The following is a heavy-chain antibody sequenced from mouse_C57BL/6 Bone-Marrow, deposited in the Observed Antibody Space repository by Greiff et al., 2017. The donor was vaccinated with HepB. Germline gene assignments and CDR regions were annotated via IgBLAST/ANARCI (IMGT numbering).Heavy chain of an antibody. CDR3: ARGGRGFAY. CDR2: INPSSGYT. Sequence: LQESGAELARPGASVKMSCKASGYTFTSYTMHWVKQRPGQGLEWIGYINPSSGYTKYNQKFKDKATLTADKSSSTAYMQLSSLTSEDSAVYYCARGGRGFAYWGQGTLVTVSA. D-gene: IGHD6-1*01. CDR1: GYTFTSYT. V-gene: IGHV1-4*01. J-gene: IGHJ3*01.